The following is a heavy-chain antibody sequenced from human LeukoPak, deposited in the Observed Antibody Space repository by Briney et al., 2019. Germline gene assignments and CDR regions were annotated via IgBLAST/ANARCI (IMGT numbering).Heavy chain of an antibody. CDR1: GGSISSYY. Sequence: SETLSLTCTVSGGSISSYYWSWIRQPPGKGLEWIGYIYDSGSTNYNPSLKSRVTISVDTSKNQFSLKLRSVTAADTAVYYCARGHDYGDYDNWFDPWGQGTLVTVSS. D-gene: IGHD4-17*01. CDR2: IYDSGST. V-gene: IGHV4-59*08. CDR3: ARGHDYGDYDNWFDP. J-gene: IGHJ5*02.